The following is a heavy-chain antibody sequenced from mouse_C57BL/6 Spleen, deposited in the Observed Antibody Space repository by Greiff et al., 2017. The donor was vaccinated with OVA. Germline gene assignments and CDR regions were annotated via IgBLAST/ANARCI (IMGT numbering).Heavy chain of an antibody. Sequence: VQGVESGAELVRPGASVKLSCKASGYTFTDYYINWVKQRPGQGLEWIARIYPGSGNTYYNEKFKGKATLTAEKSSSTAYMQLSSLTSEDSAVYFCARWGDYDGFAYWGQGTLVTVSA. CDR3: ARWGDYDGFAY. V-gene: IGHV1-76*01. CDR1: GYTFTDYY. CDR2: IYPGSGNT. D-gene: IGHD2-4*01. J-gene: IGHJ3*01.